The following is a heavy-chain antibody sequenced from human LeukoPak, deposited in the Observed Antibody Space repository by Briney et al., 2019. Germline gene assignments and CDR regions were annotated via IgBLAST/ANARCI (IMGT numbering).Heavy chain of an antibody. CDR3: AKEGDSSGYYDPDY. CDR2: ITGSGGST. V-gene: IGHV3-23*01. D-gene: IGHD3-22*01. CDR1: GFTFSSYA. J-gene: IGHJ4*02. Sequence: GGSLRLSCAASGFTFSSYAMSWVRQAPGKGVEWVSAITGSGGSTYYADSVKGRFTISRDNSKNTLYLQMNSLRAEDTAVYYCAKEGDSSGYYDPDYWGQGTLVTVSS.